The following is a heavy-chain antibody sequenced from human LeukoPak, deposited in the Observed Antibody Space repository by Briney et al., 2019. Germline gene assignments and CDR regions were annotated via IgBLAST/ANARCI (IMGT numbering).Heavy chain of an antibody. V-gene: IGHV1-18*01. CDR3: ARDRWSSSSSEGAVDI. J-gene: IGHJ3*02. Sequence: ASVKVSCKASGYTFTNYGISWVRQAPGQGLEWMGWISAYNGNTNYAQKLQGRVTMTTDTSTSTAYMELRSLRSDDTAVYYCARDRWSSSSSEGAVDIWGQGTMVTVSS. CDR2: ISAYNGNT. CDR1: GYTFTNYG. D-gene: IGHD6-6*01.